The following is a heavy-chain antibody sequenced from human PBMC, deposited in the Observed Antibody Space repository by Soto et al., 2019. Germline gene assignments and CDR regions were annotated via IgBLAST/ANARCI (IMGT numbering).Heavy chain of an antibody. D-gene: IGHD2-8*02. J-gene: IGHJ6*02. CDR3: AKGAVLSRYYYGMDV. CDR2: ISGSGGST. Sequence: GGSLRLSCAASGFTFSSYAMSWARQAPGKGLEWVSAISGSGGSTYYADSVKGRFTISRDNSKNTLYLQMNSLRAEDTAVYYCAKGAVLSRYYYGMDVWGQGTTVTVSS. V-gene: IGHV3-23*01. CDR1: GFTFSSYA.